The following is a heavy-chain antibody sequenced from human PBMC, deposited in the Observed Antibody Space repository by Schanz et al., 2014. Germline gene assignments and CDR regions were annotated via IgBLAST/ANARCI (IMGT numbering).Heavy chain of an antibody. CDR2: ITWDGGIT. D-gene: IGHD1-26*01. V-gene: IGHV3-43*01. Sequence: VQLVESGGGVVQRGGSLRLSCAASGFTFDDYTMHWVRQAPGKGLEWVSLITWDGGITYYADSLKGRFTISRDNSKNTLYLQMNSLRPEDTAVYYCAKEGSIYWDRSVDYWGQGTLVTVSS. J-gene: IGHJ4*02. CDR3: AKEGSIYWDRSVDY. CDR1: GFTFDDYT.